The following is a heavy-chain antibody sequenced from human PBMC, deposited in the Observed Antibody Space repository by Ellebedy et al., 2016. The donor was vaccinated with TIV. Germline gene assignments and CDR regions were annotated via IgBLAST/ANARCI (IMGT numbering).Heavy chain of an antibody. CDR2: INVGNGNT. Sequence: ASVKVSCKASGYTFTNYAIHWVRQAPGQRLEWMGWINVGNGNTKYSQKFQGKVTITRDTSASTAYMELSSLRSEDAAVYYCAREVVAAAVIQPNFDYWGQGTLVTVSS. CDR1: GYTFTNYA. V-gene: IGHV1-3*01. CDR3: AREVVAAAVIQPNFDY. J-gene: IGHJ4*02. D-gene: IGHD2-2*01.